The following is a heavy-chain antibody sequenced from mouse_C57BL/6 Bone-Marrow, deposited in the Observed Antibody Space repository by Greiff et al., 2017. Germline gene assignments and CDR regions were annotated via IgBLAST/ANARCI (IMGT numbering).Heavy chain of an antibody. CDR1: GYTFTSYW. J-gene: IGHJ2*01. CDR3: ARRWYYYGSSYDYFDY. D-gene: IGHD1-1*01. V-gene: IGHV1-64*01. Sequence: QVQLQQPGAELVKPGASVKLSCKASGYTFTSYWMHWVKQRPGQGLEWIGMIHPHSGSTNYNEKFKSKATLTVDKSSSTAYMQLSSLTSEDSAVYYCARRWYYYGSSYDYFDYWGQGTTLTVSS. CDR2: IHPHSGST.